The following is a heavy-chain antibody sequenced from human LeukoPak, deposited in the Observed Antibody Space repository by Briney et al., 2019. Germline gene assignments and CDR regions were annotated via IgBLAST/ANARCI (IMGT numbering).Heavy chain of an antibody. Sequence: ADTLSLTCTLSGGTISSSYWNWIRQPPGEGLEWLGYVHYSGSTTYNPSLKSRVTISVDTSKNQFSLKLSSVIAADTAVNYCADTKVGGNSVDYWGQGTLVTVSS. D-gene: IGHD4-23*01. CDR3: ADTKVGGNSVDY. CDR2: VHYSGST. J-gene: IGHJ4*02. CDR1: GGTISSSY. V-gene: IGHV4-59*08.